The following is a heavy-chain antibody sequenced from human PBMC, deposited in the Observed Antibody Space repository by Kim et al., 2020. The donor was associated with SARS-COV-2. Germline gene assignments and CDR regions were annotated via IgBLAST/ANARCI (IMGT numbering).Heavy chain of an antibody. CDR1: GFTFSSYE. D-gene: IGHD2-15*01. CDR2: ISSRGMTK. J-gene: IGHJ4*02. V-gene: IGHV3-48*03. CDR3: ARTGRGRGNYVDY. Sequence: GGSLRLSCAASGFTFSSYEMNWVRQAPGKGLEWVSYISSRGMTKYYADSVKGRFTISRDNAKNSVYLQMNSLRAEDTAVYYCARTGRGRGNYVDYWGQGVLVTVSS.